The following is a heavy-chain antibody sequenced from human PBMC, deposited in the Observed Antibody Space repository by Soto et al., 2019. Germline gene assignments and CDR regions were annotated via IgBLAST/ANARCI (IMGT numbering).Heavy chain of an antibody. CDR2: VYYNGFT. D-gene: IGHD3-3*01. Sequence: SETLSLTCTVTDASISSTNYYWGCIRQPPGKGLEWIGNVYYNGFTYYNPSLKSRVTISVDTSKNHFSLKLTSVTAADTAAYYCARQDDFWSGSNWFDPWGQGTLVTVS. V-gene: IGHV4-39*01. CDR1: DASISSTNYY. J-gene: IGHJ5*02. CDR3: ARQDDFWSGSNWFDP.